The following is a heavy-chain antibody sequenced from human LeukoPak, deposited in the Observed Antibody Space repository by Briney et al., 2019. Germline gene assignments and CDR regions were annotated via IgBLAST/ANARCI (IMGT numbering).Heavy chain of an antibody. Sequence: ASVKVSCKASGYTFTSYGISWVRQAPGQGLEWTGWISAYNGNTNYAQKLQGRVTMTTDTSTSTAYMELRSLRSDDTAVYYCARDWRGGYSYGIFDYWGQGTLVTVSS. J-gene: IGHJ4*02. D-gene: IGHD5-18*01. CDR1: GYTFTSYG. CDR3: ARDWRGGYSYGIFDY. CDR2: ISAYNGNT. V-gene: IGHV1-18*01.